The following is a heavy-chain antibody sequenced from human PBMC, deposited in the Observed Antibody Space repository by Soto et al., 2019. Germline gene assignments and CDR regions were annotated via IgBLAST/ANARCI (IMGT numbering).Heavy chain of an antibody. CDR2: IIPIFGTA. CDR3: ARDEEGPRPRRHIVVVTLAY. J-gene: IGHJ4*02. Sequence: GASVKVSCKASGGTFSSYAISWVRQAPGQGLEWMGGIIPIFGTANYAQKFQGRVTITADESTSTAYMELSSLGSEDTAVYYCARDEEGPRPRRHIVVVTLAYWGQGTLVTVSS. CDR1: GGTFSSYA. V-gene: IGHV1-69*13. D-gene: IGHD2-21*02.